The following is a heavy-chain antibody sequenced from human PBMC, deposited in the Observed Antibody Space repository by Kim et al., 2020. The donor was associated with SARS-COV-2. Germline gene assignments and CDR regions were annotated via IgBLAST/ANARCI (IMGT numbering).Heavy chain of an antibody. D-gene: IGHD6-6*01. CDR2: ISGGT. CDR1: GFTFNIYA. V-gene: IGHV3-23*01. J-gene: IGHJ4*02. CDR3: VKEDGSSAGHY. Sequence: LSLTCVASGFTFNIYAMTWVRQAPGKGLEWVSSISGGTFYADSVKGRFTIARDNSKNTLYLQMNSLRVDDTAVYYCVKEDGSSAGHYWGQGTLVTVSS.